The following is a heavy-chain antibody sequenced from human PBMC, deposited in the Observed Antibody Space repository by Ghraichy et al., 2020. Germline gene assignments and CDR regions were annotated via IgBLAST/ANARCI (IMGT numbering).Heavy chain of an antibody. Sequence: GESLNISCAASGFTFSDYGMQWVRQAPGKGLEWVAVISYDGSNKYYADSVKGRFTISRDNSKNTLYLQMSSLRAEDTAVYYCAGRGSSGWYSLDYWGQGTLVTVSS. CDR2: ISYDGSNK. CDR1: GFTFSDYG. V-gene: IGHV3-30*03. J-gene: IGHJ4*02. D-gene: IGHD6-19*01. CDR3: AGRGSSGWYSLDY.